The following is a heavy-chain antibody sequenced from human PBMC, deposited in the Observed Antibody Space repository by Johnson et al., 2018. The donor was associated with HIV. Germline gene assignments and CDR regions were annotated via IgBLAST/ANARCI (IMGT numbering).Heavy chain of an antibody. J-gene: IGHJ3*02. CDR3: ARDPERIAYHGAFDI. V-gene: IGHV3-11*04. D-gene: IGHD1-14*01. CDR1: GFTFSDYY. Sequence: QVQLVESGGGLVTPGGSVKLSCQGSGFTFSDYYMTWIRQAPGKGLEWVSYIRTDGSSTYYADAVKGRFTFVRDNAKNSVYLQMNSLRVEDTAVYYCARDPERIAYHGAFDIWGQGTMVTVSS. CDR2: IRTDGSST.